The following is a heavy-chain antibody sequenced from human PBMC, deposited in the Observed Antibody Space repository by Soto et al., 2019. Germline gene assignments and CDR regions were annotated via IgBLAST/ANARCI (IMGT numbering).Heavy chain of an antibody. CDR2: ISYDGSNK. CDR1: GFTLSNYA. V-gene: IGHV3-30-3*01. CDR3: ARDSRSPIGPNYSVDY. D-gene: IGHD2-15*01. J-gene: IGHJ4*02. Sequence: GGSLRLSCAASGFTLSNYAMHWVRQAPGKGPECVAVISYDGSNKYYADAVKGRFTISRDNSNNTLSLQMNSLRFEDTAVYYCARDSRSPIGPNYSVDYWGQGTLVTVSS.